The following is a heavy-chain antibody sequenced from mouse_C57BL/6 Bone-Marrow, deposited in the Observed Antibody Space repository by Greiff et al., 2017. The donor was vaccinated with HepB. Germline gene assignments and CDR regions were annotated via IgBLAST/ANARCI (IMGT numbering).Heavy chain of an antibody. CDR1: GYTFTNYW. J-gene: IGHJ4*01. CDR2: IYPGGGYT. Sequence: QVHVKQSGAELVRPGTSVKMSCKASGYTFTNYWIGWAKQRPGHGLEWIGDIYPGGGYTNYNEKFKGKATLTADKSSSTAYMQFSSLTSEDSAIYYCARWGDYFYYAMDYWGQGTSVTVSS. CDR3: ARWGDYFYYAMDY. V-gene: IGHV1-63*01. D-gene: IGHD2-4*01.